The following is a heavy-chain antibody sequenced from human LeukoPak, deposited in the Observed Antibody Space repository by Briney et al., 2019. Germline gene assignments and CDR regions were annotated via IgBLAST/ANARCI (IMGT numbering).Heavy chain of an antibody. D-gene: IGHD5-18*01. CDR3: ARASNTAMPKGRYYFDY. CDR1: GYTFTSYA. V-gene: IGHV1-69*13. CDR2: IIPIFGTA. J-gene: IGHJ4*02. Sequence: SVKVSCKASGYTFTSYAINWVRQAPGQGLEWMGGIIPIFGTANYAQKFQGRVTITADESTSTAYMELSSLRSEDTAVYYCARASNTAMPKGRYYFDYWGQGTLVTVSS.